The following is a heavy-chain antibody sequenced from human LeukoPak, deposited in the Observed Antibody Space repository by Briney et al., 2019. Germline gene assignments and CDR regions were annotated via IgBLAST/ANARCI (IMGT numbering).Heavy chain of an antibody. V-gene: IGHV3-23*01. CDR2: ISGSGGST. Sequence: PGGSLRLSCAASGFTFSSYAMSWVRQAPGKGLEWVSAISGSGGSTYYADSVKGRFTISRDNSKNTLYLQMNSLRAEDTAVYYCAKWFRYYDGRSLKRDYYGMDVWGQGTTVTVSS. D-gene: IGHD3-22*01. J-gene: IGHJ6*02. CDR3: AKWFRYYDGRSLKRDYYGMDV. CDR1: GFTFSSYA.